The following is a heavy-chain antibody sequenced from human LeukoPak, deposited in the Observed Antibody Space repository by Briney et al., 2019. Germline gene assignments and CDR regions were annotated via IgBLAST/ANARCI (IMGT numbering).Heavy chain of an antibody. CDR1: GVSFSGYS. V-gene: IGHV4-34*01. CDR3: ARAGAAGKSDY. D-gene: IGHD6-13*01. J-gene: IGHJ4*02. CDR2: INHSGST. Sequence: SRTLCLTCAVYGVSFSGYSWGWIRQPPGKGLEWIGEINHSGSTNYNPSLKSRVTISVDTSKNQFSLKLSSVTAADTAVYYCARAGAAGKSDYWGQGTLVTVSS.